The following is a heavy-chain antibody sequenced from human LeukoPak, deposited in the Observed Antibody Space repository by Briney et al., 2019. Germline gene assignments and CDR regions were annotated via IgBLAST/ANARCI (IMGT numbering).Heavy chain of an antibody. V-gene: IGHV3-21*01. CDR3: ARGGVSVGGNFDY. CDR2: ISCSSSYI. J-gene: IGHJ4*02. Sequence: GGSLRLSCAASGFTFSSYTMNWVRQAPGKGLEWVSSISCSSSYIYYADSMKGRFTISRDNANNSLFLQMNSLRAEDTAVYYCARGGVSVGGNFDYWGQGTLVTVSS. D-gene: IGHD4-23*01. CDR1: GFTFSSYT.